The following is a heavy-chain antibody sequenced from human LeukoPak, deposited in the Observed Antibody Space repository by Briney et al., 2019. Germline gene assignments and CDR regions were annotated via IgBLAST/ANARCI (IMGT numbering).Heavy chain of an antibody. J-gene: IGHJ4*02. V-gene: IGHV1-24*01. Sequence: ASVKVSCKVSGYTLTELSMHWVRQAPGKGLEWMGGFDPEDGETIYAQKFQGRVTMTEDTSTDTAYMELSRLRSDDTAVYYCARDEEDSSIFGVVIPSDYWGQGTLVTVSS. CDR2: FDPEDGET. CDR3: ARDEEDSSIFGVVIPSDY. CDR1: GYTLTELS. D-gene: IGHD3-3*01.